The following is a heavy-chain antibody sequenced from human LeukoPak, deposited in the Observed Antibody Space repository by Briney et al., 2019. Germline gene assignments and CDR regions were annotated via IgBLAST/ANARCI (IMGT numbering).Heavy chain of an antibody. CDR3: ARDINLGL. CDR2: ISASGDTT. V-gene: IGHV3-23*01. Sequence: GGSLRLSCAASGFTFSSYAMSWVRQAPGKGLEWVSAISASGDTTHYAESVKGRFTISRDNSKNTLYLQMNSLRADDAAIYYCARDINLGLWSQGTLVTVPS. J-gene: IGHJ4*02. CDR1: GFTFSSYA. D-gene: IGHD1-14*01.